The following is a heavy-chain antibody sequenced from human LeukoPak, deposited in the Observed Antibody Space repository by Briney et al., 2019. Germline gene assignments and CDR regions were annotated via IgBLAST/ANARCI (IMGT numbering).Heavy chain of an antibody. CDR1: GFTFSSYA. CDR2: ISGSGGST. CDR3: AREDDWNYEDY. Sequence: GGSLRLSCAASGFTFSSYAMSWVRQAPGKGLEWVSAISGSGGSTYYADSVKGRFTISRDNAKNSLYLQMNSLRAEDTAIYYCAREDDWNYEDYWGQGTLVTVSS. V-gene: IGHV3-23*01. D-gene: IGHD1-7*01. J-gene: IGHJ4*02.